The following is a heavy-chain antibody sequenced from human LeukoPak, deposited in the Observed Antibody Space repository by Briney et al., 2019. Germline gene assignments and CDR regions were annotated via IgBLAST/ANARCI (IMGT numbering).Heavy chain of an antibody. CDR2: INHSGST. V-gene: IGHV4-34*01. D-gene: IGHD2-2*01. CDR1: GRSFSGYH. CDR3: ARGTCSSTSCYDNWFDP. Sequence: SETLSLTCAVYGRSFSGYHWSWIRQPPGKGLEWIGEINHSGSTNYNPSLKSRVTISVDTSKNQFSLKLSSVTAADTAVYYCARGTCSSTSCYDNWFDPWGQGTLVTVSS. J-gene: IGHJ5*02.